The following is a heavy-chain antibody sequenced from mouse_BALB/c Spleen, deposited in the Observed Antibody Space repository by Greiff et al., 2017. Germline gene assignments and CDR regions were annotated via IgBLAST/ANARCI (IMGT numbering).Heavy chain of an antibody. V-gene: IGHV2-9*02. CDR1: GFSLTSYG. CDR2: IWAGGST. J-gene: IGHJ4*01. Sequence: VKLVESGPGLVAPSQSLSITCTVSGFSLTSYGVHWVRQPPGKGLEWLGVIWAGGSTNYNSALMSRLSISKDNSKSQVFLKMNSLQTDDTAMYYCARDLGQYYYAMDYWGQGTSVTVSS. CDR3: ARDLGQYYYAMDY.